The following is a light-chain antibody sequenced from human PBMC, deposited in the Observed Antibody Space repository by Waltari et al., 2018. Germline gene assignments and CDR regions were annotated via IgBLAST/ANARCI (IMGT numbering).Light chain of an antibody. CDR1: QIVRSSL. CDR3: QQYGTSPIT. J-gene: IGKJ5*01. V-gene: IGKV3D-20*01. Sequence: EIVLTQSPATLSLSPGERATLSCGASQIVRSSLLAWYQHKPALAPRLLIYDAFSRSTGIPDRCSGSASGTDFTDFTLTISRLEPEDFAVYYCQQYGTSPITFGQVTRLEIK. CDR2: DAF.